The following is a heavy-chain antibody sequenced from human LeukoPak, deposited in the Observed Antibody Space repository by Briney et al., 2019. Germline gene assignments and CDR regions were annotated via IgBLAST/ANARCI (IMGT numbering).Heavy chain of an antibody. CDR2: IYYSGST. Sequence: KPSETLSLTCTVSGGSISSYYWSWIRQPPGKGLEWIGYIYYSGSTNYNPSLKSRVTISVDTSKNQFSLKLSSVTAADTAVYYCARAWDTAMVKTVMSYYYMDVWGKGTTVTVSS. V-gene: IGHV4-59*01. J-gene: IGHJ6*03. CDR3: ARAWDTAMVKTVMSYYYMDV. CDR1: GGSISSYY. D-gene: IGHD5-18*01.